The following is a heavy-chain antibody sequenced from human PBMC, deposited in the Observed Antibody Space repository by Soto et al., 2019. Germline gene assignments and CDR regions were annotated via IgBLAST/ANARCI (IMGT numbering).Heavy chain of an antibody. CDR2: IYYSGST. CDR1: RDSISSSSYY. Sequence: SETLSLTCTVPRDSISSSSYYWGWIRQPPGKGLEWIGSIYYSGSTYYNPSLKSRVTISVDTSKNQFSLKLSSVTAADTPVYYCASQGRDGHTPRSILYWCPGTLVT. V-gene: IGHV4-39*01. CDR3: ASQGRDGHTPRSILY. D-gene: IGHD2-15*01. J-gene: IGHJ4*02.